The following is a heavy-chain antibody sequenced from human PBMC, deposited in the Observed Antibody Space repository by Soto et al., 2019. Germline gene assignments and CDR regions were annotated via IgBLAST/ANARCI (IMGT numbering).Heavy chain of an antibody. V-gene: IGHV3-23*01. CDR3: ARDDSFAFDI. CDR2: ISVGGGGT. CDR1: GFSFSTYA. J-gene: IGHJ3*02. Sequence: GGSLRLSCAASGFSFSTYAMSWVRQAPGKGPEWVSSISVGGGGTYYADSVRGRSTISRDNSKNTLYLQMNSLRAEDTAVYYCARDDSFAFDIWGQGTMVTVSS. D-gene: IGHD2-21*01.